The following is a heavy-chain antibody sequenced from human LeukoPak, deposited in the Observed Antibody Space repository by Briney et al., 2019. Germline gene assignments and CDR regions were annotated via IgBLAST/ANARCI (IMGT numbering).Heavy chain of an antibody. V-gene: IGHV4-59*01. CDR3: ASADYDDYYIDF. D-gene: IGHD4-17*01. CDR2: IYYSGMT. CDR1: GGSISSYY. J-gene: IGHJ4*02. Sequence: SETLSLTCTVSGGSISSYYWSWIRQPPGKGLEWIGYIYYSGMTNYNPSLKSRVTISLDTSKNQFSLKLSSVTAADTAVYYCASADYDDYYIDFWGQGTLATVSS.